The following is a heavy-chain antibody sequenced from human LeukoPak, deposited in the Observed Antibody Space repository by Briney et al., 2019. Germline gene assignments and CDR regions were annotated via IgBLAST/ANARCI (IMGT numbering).Heavy chain of an antibody. V-gene: IGHV3-74*01. J-gene: IGHJ4*02. Sequence: GGSLRLSCAASGFTFSSYWMHWVRQAPGKGLVWVSRINSDGSTTSYADSVKGRITISRDNAKNTLYLQMNSLRAEDTAVYYCARDGGLRGLISSIDYWGQGTLVTVSS. CDR3: ARDGGLRGLISSIDY. CDR1: GFTFSSYW. CDR2: INSDGSTT. D-gene: IGHD3-10*01.